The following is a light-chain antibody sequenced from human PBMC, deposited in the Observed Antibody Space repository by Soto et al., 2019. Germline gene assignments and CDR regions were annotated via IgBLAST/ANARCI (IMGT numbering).Light chain of an antibody. V-gene: IGKV1-5*01. CDR1: QSSSSW. CDR2: DAS. J-gene: IGKJ1*01. Sequence: DIQMTQSPSTLSASVGDRVTITCRASQSSSSWLAWYQQKPGKAPKLLIYDASSLESGVPSRFSGSGSGTEFTLSISILQPDDFATYYCQQYNSLVAFGQGTKVEIK. CDR3: QQYNSLVA.